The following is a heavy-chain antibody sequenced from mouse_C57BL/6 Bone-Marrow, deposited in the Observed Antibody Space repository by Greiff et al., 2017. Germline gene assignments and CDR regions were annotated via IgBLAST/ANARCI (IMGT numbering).Heavy chain of an antibody. CDR2: IFPGSGST. CDR3: ARDTTTVVATFDY. CDR1: GYTFTDYY. D-gene: IGHD1-1*01. V-gene: IGHV1-75*01. Sequence: QVQLKQSGPELVKPGASVKISCKASGYTFTDYYINWVKQRPGQGLEWIGWIFPGSGSTYYNEKFKGKATLTVDKSSSTAYMLLSSLTSEDSAVYFCARDTTTVVATFDYWGQGTTLTVSS. J-gene: IGHJ2*01.